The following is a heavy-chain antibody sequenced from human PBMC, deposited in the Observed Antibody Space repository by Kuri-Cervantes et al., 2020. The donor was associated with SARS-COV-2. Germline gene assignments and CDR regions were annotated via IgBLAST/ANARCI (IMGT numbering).Heavy chain of an antibody. D-gene: IGHD1-14*01. J-gene: IGHJ4*02. CDR1: GDSVSSNSAA. CDR2: TYYRSKWYN. Sequence: QTLSLTCAISGDSVSSNSAAWNWIRQSPSRGLEWLGRTYYRSKWYNDYAVSVKSRITINPDTSKNQFSLQLNSVTPEDTAVYYCAREAPDTGHLTIYFDYWGQGTLVTVSS. CDR3: AREAPDTGHLTIYFDY. V-gene: IGHV6-1*01.